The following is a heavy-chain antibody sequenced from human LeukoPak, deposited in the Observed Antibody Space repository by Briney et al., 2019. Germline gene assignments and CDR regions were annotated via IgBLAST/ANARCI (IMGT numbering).Heavy chain of an antibody. CDR2: IYYSGST. CDR3: ASSVVTRPYYYYYMDV. CDR1: GGSISSYY. Sequence: SETLSLTCTVSGGSISSYYWSWIRQPPGKGLEWIGYIYYSGSTNYNPSLKSRVTISVDTSKNQFSLKLSSVTAADTAVYYCASSVVTRPYYYYYMDVWGKGTTVTVSS. D-gene: IGHD2-21*02. J-gene: IGHJ6*03. V-gene: IGHV4-59*01.